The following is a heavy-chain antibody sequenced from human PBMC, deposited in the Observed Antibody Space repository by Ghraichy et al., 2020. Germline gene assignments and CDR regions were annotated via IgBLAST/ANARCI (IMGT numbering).Heavy chain of an antibody. D-gene: IGHD6-6*01. CDR1: GFTVSSNY. J-gene: IGHJ4*02. V-gene: IGHV3-66*02. CDR2: IYSGGST. CDR3: ARDSPQPNVPPFD. Sequence: GVLNISCAASGFTVSSNYMNWVRQAPGKGLEWVSVIYSGGSTYYADSVKGRFTISRDNSKNTLYLQMNSLRAEDTAVYYCARDSPQPNVPPFDWGQGTLVTVSS.